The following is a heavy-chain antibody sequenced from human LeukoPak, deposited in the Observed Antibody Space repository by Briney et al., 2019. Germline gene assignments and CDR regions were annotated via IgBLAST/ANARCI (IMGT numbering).Heavy chain of an antibody. J-gene: IGHJ4*02. D-gene: IGHD5-12*01. V-gene: IGHV1-2*06. CDR1: GYTFTGYY. Sequence: ASVKVSCKASGYTFTGYYMHWVRQAPGQGLEWMGRINPNSGGTNYAQKFQGRVTMTRDTSISTAYMELSRLRSDDTAVYYCARDRTRAITIPYYWGQGTLVTVSS. CDR2: INPNSGGT. CDR3: ARDRTRAITIPYY.